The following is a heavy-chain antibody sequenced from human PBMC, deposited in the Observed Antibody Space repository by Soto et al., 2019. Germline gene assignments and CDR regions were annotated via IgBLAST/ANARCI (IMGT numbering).Heavy chain of an antibody. D-gene: IGHD1-26*01. CDR2: IYYSGST. CDR1: GGSISSYY. Sequence: SETLSLTCTFSGGSISSYYWIWIRQPPGKGLEWIGYIYYSGSTNNNPSLKSRVTMSVDTSKKQFTLKLSSVTAADTAVYYCAGSGATAYYHYGMDVWGQGTTVTVSS. J-gene: IGHJ6*02. CDR3: AGSGATAYYHYGMDV. V-gene: IGHV4-59*01.